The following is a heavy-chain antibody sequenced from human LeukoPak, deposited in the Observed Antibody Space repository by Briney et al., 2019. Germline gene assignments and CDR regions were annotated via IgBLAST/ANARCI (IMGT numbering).Heavy chain of an antibody. J-gene: IGHJ4*02. CDR1: GFTFRSYA. Sequence: GGSLRLSCVASGFTFRSYAMSWVRQAPGKGLEWVSAISGSGTNTYYADAVKGRFTISRDNSKNTLYLQMNNLRAEDTAVYYCATPRGTVATGAVYWGQGTPVTVSS. CDR3: ATPRGTVATGAVY. CDR2: ISGSGTNT. V-gene: IGHV3-23*01. D-gene: IGHD4-23*01.